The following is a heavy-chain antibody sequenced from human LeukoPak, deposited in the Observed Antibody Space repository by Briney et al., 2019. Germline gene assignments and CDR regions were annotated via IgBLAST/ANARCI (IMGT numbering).Heavy chain of an antibody. V-gene: IGHV3-48*01. CDR1: GFNFIDYS. Sequence: GGSLRLSCAASGFNFIDYSMNWVRQAPGEGLEWISYIGISSGNTKYADSVKGRFTISRDKARNSLYLQMNSLRVEDTAMYYCARDHRYAFDNWGHGTLVTVSS. J-gene: IGHJ4*01. CDR2: IGISSGNT. D-gene: IGHD5-12*01. CDR3: ARDHRYAFDN.